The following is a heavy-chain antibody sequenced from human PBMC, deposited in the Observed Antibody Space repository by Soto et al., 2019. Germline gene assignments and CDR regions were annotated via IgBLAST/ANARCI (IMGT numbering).Heavy chain of an antibody. J-gene: IGHJ6*02. D-gene: IGHD3-10*01. Sequence: QVQLQESGPGLVKPSQTLSLTCTVSGGSISSGGYYWSWIRQHPGKGLEWIGYIYYSGSTYYNPSLTSRVTLSVDTSKNQFSLKLSSVTAADTAVYYCARFRTDYYYGSGSPTYYYGMDVWGQGTTVTVSS. V-gene: IGHV4-31*03. CDR1: GGSISSGGYY. CDR3: ARFRTDYYYGSGSPTYYYGMDV. CDR2: IYYSGST.